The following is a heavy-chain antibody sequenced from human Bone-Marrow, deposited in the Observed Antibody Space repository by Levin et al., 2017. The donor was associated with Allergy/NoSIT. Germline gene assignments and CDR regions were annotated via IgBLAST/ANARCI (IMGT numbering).Heavy chain of an antibody. J-gene: IGHJ4*02. D-gene: IGHD3-3*01. Sequence: VASVKVSCKASGGTFSSYAISWVRQAPGQGLEWMGGIIPIFGTANYAQKFQGRVTITADESTSTAYMELSSLRSEDTAVYYCARSYYDFWSGYYNFDYWGQGTLVTVSS. CDR1: GGTFSSYA. CDR2: IIPIFGTA. CDR3: ARSYYDFWSGYYNFDY. V-gene: IGHV1-69*13.